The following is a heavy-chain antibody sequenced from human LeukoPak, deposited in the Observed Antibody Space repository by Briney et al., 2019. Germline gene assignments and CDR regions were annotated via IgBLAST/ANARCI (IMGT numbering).Heavy chain of an antibody. CDR2: IYHSGST. CDR3: ARDSGDGRSFDY. J-gene: IGHJ4*02. V-gene: IGHV4-4*02. D-gene: IGHD4-17*01. CDR1: GGSISSSNW. Sequence: SETLSLTCAVSGGSISSSNWWSWVRQPPGKGLEWIGEIYHSGSTNYNPSLKSRVTISVDKSKNQISLKLSSVTAADTAVYYCARDSGDGRSFDYWGQGTLVTVSS.